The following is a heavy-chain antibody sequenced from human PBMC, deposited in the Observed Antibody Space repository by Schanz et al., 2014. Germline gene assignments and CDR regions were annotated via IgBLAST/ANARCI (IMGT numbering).Heavy chain of an antibody. V-gene: IGHV3-48*02. CDR3: ARGQSSGFSYAEMAFDL. CDR2: ISGNSIFT. J-gene: IGHJ2*01. Sequence: EAQLVESGGDFVQPGGSLRLSCEVSGFTFSDYSMTWVRQPPGKGLEWVSYISGNSIFTYNAKSVRGRFTISRDNAKNSLYLQMNSLRDDDTAIYYCARGQSSGFSYAEMAFDLWGRGTRVSVSS. D-gene: IGHD3-22*01. CDR1: GFTFSDYS.